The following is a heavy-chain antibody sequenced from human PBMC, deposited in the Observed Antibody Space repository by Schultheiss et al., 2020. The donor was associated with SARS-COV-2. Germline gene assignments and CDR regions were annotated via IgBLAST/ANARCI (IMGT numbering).Heavy chain of an antibody. Sequence: SETLSLTCTVSGQSITNYYWSWIRQLPGKGLEWIGYIYYSGSTYYNPSLKSRLTISVDSSNNQFSLMLSSVTAADTAVYYCARHPWTDRSGPWGQGTLVTVSS. J-gene: IGHJ5*02. V-gene: IGHV4-59*06. D-gene: IGHD6-19*01. CDR1: GQSITNYY. CDR3: ARHPWTDRSGP. CDR2: IYYSGST.